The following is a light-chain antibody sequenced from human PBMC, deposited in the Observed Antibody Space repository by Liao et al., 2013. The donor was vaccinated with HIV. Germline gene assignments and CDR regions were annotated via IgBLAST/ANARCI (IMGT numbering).Light chain of an antibody. CDR1: NLGDKH. Sequence: SYDLTQPPSVSVSPGQTATISCSGQNLGDKHASWYQQKPGQSPVLVIYQDVKRPSGIPERFSGSNSGDTATLTISGTQAADEADYYCQAWDISTVVFGGGTKLTVL. CDR3: QAWDISTVV. CDR2: QDV. J-gene: IGLJ2*01. V-gene: IGLV3-1*01.